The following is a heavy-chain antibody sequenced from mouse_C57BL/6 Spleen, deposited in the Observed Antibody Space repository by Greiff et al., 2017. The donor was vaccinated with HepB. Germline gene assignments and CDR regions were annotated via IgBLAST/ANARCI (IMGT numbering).Heavy chain of an antibody. V-gene: IGHV1-55*01. CDR3: ARSGYDYDRYYAMDY. CDR2: IYPGSGST. CDR1: GYTFTSYW. Sequence: QVQLQQPGAELVKPGASVKMSCKASGYTFTSYWITWVKQRPGQGLEWIGDIYPGSGSTNYNEKFKSKATLTVDTSSSTAYMQLSSLTSEDSAVYYCARSGYDYDRYYAMDYWGQGTSVTVSS. D-gene: IGHD2-4*01. J-gene: IGHJ4*01.